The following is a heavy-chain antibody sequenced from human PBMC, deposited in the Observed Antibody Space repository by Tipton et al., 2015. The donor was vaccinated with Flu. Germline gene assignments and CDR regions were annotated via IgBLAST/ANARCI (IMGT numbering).Heavy chain of an antibody. CDR3: ASEGNYDSSGYYLYFQH. Sequence: QLVQSGGGVVQPGRSLRPSCAASGFTFSSYGMHWVRQAPGKGLEWVAVIWYDGSNKYYADSVKGRFTISRDNSKNTLYLQMNSLRAEDTAVYYCASEGNYDSSGYYLYFQHWGQGTLVTVSS. V-gene: IGHV3-33*01. D-gene: IGHD3-22*01. CDR2: IWYDGSNK. J-gene: IGHJ1*01. CDR1: GFTFSSYG.